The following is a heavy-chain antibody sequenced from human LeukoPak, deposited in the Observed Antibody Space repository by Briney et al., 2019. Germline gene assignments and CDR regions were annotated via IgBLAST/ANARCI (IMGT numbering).Heavy chain of an antibody. J-gene: IGHJ4*02. CDR3: ARVIYSGWQGELSD. CDR1: GFTSSGYW. V-gene: IGHV3-74*01. D-gene: IGHD6-19*01. CDR2: INSDGSTT. Sequence: QPGGSLRLSCAASGFTSSGYWMHWVRQAPGKGLVWVSRINSDGSTTSYADSVMGRFTISRDNAKNTLYLQMNSLRAEDTAVYYCARVIYSGWQGELSDWGQGTLVTVSS.